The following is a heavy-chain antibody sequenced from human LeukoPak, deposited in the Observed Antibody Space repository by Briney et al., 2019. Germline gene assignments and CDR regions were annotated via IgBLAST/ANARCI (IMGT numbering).Heavy chain of an antibody. Sequence: GGSLRLPCAGSGFSFSSYALHWVRQAPGKGLEWVAVISYDDSDKYYTDSVEGRFSLSRDISKNTVSLQMNSLRAEDTAVYYCGRASGGGTFYLVDHWGQGTLVTVSP. V-gene: IGHV3-30*04. J-gene: IGHJ4*01. D-gene: IGHD3-10*01. CDR2: ISYDDSDK. CDR1: GFSFSSYA. CDR3: GRASGGGTFYLVDH.